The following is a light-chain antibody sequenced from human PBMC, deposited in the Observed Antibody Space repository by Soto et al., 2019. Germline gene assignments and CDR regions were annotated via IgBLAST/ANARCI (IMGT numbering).Light chain of an antibody. CDR1: QSVSSSY. J-gene: IGKJ5*01. V-gene: IGKV3-20*01. CDR2: GAS. Sequence: EIVLTQSPGTLSLSPGERDTLSCRASQSVSSSYLAWYQQKPGQAPRLLIYGASSRATGIPDRFSGSGSGTDFTLTISRLEPEDFAVYYCQQSGSSPITFGQGTRLAIK. CDR3: QQSGSSPIT.